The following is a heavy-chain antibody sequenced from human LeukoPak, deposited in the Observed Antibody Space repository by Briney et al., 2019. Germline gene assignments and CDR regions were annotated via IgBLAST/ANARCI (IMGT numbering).Heavy chain of an antibody. CDR1: GGSVSSASYY. J-gene: IGHJ4*02. CDR2: MHYSGST. CDR3: ARDQILGDGYNYDY. Sequence: PSETLSLTCTVSGGSVSSASYYWSWIRQPPGKGLEYIGYMHYSGSTNYNPSLMSRATISVDTSKNQFSLKLNSVTAADTAVYYCARDQILGDGYNYDYWGQGTLVTVSS. V-gene: IGHV4-61*01. D-gene: IGHD5-24*01.